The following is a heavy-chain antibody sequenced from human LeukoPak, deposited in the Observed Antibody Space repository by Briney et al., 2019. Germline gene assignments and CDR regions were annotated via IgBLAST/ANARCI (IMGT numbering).Heavy chain of an antibody. Sequence: GGSLRLSCAASGFTFSSYWMSWVRQAPGKGLEWVANIKQDGSEKYYVDSVKGRLTISRDNAKNSLYLQMNSLRAEDTAVYYCARGGYSSSMSGRFGYWGQGTLVTVSS. CDR2: IKQDGSEK. D-gene: IGHD6-6*01. J-gene: IGHJ4*02. CDR3: ARGGYSSSMSGRFGY. V-gene: IGHV3-7*01. CDR1: GFTFSSYW.